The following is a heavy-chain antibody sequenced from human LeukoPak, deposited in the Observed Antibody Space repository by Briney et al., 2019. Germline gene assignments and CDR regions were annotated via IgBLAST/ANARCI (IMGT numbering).Heavy chain of an antibody. V-gene: IGHV3-30*02. CDR3: AKDMSTSWQIDY. Sequence: GGSLRLSCAASGFTFSTYGMHWVRQAPGKGLEWVAFIRDDGINKYYADSVKGRFTISRDNSKNTLYLQMNSLRAEDTAIYYCAKDMSTSWQIDYWGQGTLVTVSS. J-gene: IGHJ4*02. CDR1: GFTFSTYG. CDR2: IRDDGINK. D-gene: IGHD6-13*01.